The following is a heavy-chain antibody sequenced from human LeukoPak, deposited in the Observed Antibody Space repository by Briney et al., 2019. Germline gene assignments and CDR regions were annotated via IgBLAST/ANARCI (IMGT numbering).Heavy chain of an antibody. CDR3: AKDRVGLERVFDY. J-gene: IGHJ4*02. Sequence: GGSLRLSCAASGFTFGSYAMSWVRQAPGKGLEWVSAISGSGGSTYYADSVKGRFTISRDNSKNTLYLQMNSLRAEDTAVYYCAKDRVGLERVFDYWGQGTLVTVSS. CDR1: GFTFGSYA. CDR2: ISGSGGST. D-gene: IGHD1-1*01. V-gene: IGHV3-23*01.